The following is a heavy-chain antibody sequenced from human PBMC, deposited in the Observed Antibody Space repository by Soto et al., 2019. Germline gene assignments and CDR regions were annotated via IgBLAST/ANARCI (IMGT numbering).Heavy chain of an antibody. CDR3: ARERYSYGPYYFDY. Sequence: QVQLVESGGDLVKPGGSLRLSCAASGFTFSDYYMSWIRQAPGKGLEWVSSITSSGSTTYYTDFVKGRFTISRDNAKNSLYLQMNSLRAEDTAVYYCARERYSYGPYYFDYWGQGTLVTVSS. J-gene: IGHJ4*02. V-gene: IGHV3-11*01. D-gene: IGHD5-18*01. CDR2: ITSSGSTT. CDR1: GFTFSDYY.